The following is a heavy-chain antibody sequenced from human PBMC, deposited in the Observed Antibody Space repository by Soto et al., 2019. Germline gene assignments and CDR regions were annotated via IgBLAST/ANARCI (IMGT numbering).Heavy chain of an antibody. Sequence: QVQLVQSGAEEKKPGASVKVSCKTSGYTFNFYAIHWLRQAPGQRPEWMGWINTGIGDAKYSHKFQGRVTLIRDISASTAYMELISLTSEDTAVYYCARGSDLWADLLDYWGQGTLVTVSA. D-gene: IGHD3-3*01. CDR2: INTGIGDA. J-gene: IGHJ4*02. CDR3: ARGSDLWADLLDY. V-gene: IGHV1-3*04. CDR1: GYTFNFYA.